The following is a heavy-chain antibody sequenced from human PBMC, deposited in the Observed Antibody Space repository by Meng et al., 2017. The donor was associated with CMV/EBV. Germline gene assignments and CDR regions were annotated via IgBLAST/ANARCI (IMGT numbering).Heavy chain of an antibody. V-gene: IGHV3-30*02. Sequence: GESLKISCAASGFTFSNYGMYWVRQAPGKGLEWVAFIRYDGSKEDYGDSVQGRLTISRDNSKNTLYLQMNSLRADDTALYYCAKDSGGEGDMDVWGQGTTVTVSS. CDR3: AKDSGGEGDMDV. CDR1: GFTFSNYG. D-gene: IGHD3-10*01. CDR2: IRYDGSKE. J-gene: IGHJ6*02.